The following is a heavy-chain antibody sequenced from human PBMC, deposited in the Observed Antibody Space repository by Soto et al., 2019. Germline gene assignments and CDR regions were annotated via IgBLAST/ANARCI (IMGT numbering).Heavy chain of an antibody. V-gene: IGHV3-30*18. CDR2: ISNDGNRK. Sequence: AGSLRLSCAASGFSFSSYGMHWVRQAPGRGLEWVTVISNDGNRKYYGEAVKGRFSVSRDNDKDTLYLQMNGLRPEDTGVYYCAKDRRRFSALDMWGQGTTVTVSS. J-gene: IGHJ3*02. CDR1: GFSFSSYG. CDR3: AKDRRRFSALDM. D-gene: IGHD3-3*01.